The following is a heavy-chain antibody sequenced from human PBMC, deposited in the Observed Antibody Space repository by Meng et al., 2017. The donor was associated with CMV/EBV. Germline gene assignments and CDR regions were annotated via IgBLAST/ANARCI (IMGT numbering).Heavy chain of an antibody. CDR1: GFTFDDYA. J-gene: IGHJ4*02. Sequence: SLKISCAASGFTFDDYAMHWVRQAPGKGLECVSGISWNSGSIGYADSVKGRFTISRDNAKNSLYLQMISLRAEDTALYYCAKGGQWLVRAYFDYWGQGTLVTVSS. CDR3: AKGGQWLVRAYFDY. V-gene: IGHV3-9*01. D-gene: IGHD6-19*01. CDR2: ISWNSGSI.